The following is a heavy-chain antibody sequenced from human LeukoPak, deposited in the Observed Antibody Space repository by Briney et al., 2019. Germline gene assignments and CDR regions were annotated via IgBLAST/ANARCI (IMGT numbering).Heavy chain of an antibody. CDR3: ARQKDSSGSHIDY. Sequence: GESLKISCKGSGYSFTSYWIGWVRQMPGKGLEWMGIIYPGDSDTRYSPSFQGQVTISADKTISTAYLQWSSLKASDTAMYYCARQKDSSGSHIDYWGQGTLVTVSS. J-gene: IGHJ4*02. D-gene: IGHD3-22*01. V-gene: IGHV5-51*01. CDR2: IYPGDSDT. CDR1: GYSFTSYW.